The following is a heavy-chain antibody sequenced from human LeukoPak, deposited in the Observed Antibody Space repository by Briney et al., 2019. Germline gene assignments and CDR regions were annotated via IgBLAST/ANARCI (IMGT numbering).Heavy chain of an antibody. Sequence: GESLKISCKGSGYSFTSYWIGWVRPMPGKSLKWMGVIYPGDSDARYSPSFQGQVTISADKSISTAYLQWSSLKASDTAMYYCARRRDLYSGSYYPFDYWGQGTLVTVSS. J-gene: IGHJ4*02. CDR1: GYSFTSYW. CDR2: IYPGDSDA. CDR3: ARRRDLYSGSYYPFDY. D-gene: IGHD1-26*01. V-gene: IGHV5-51*01.